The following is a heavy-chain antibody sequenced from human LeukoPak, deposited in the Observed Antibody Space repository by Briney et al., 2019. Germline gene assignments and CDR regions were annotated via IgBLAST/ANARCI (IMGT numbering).Heavy chain of an antibody. D-gene: IGHD1-26*01. J-gene: IGHJ4*02. V-gene: IGHV3-21*01. CDR2: ISSSSNYI. Sequence: GGSLRLSCAASGFTFSSYSMNWVRQAPEKRLEWVSSISSSSNYISYADSVKGRFTISRDNANNSLYLQMNSLRAEDTAVYYCARDSGSYFDYWGQGTLVTVSS. CDR1: GFTFSSYS. CDR3: ARDSGSYFDY.